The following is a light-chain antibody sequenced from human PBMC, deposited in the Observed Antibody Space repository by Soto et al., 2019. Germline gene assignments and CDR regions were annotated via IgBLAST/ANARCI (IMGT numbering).Light chain of an antibody. CDR2: EVT. CDR1: SGDVGGYNL. J-gene: IGLJ1*01. Sequence: QSALTQPASVSGSPGQSITIPCTGTSGDVGGYNLVSWYQQHPGKAPKLMIYEVTERPSGVSNRFSGSKSGNTASLTISGLQPDDEADYYWCSYAGNSEVFGTGTKVTVL. CDR3: CSYAGNSEV. V-gene: IGLV2-23*02.